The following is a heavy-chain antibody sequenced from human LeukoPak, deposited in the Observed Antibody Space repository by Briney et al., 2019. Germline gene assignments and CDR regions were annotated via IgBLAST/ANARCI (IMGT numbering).Heavy chain of an antibody. V-gene: IGHV4-59*12. D-gene: IGHD3-22*01. Sequence: SETLSLTCTVSGGSISSYYWSWIRQPPGKGLEWIGYIYYSGSTYYNPSLKSRVTISVDTSKNQFSLKLSSVTAADTAVYYCAREKPFDSSGYYYNNWFDPWGRGTLVTVSS. CDR3: AREKPFDSSGYYYNNWFDP. J-gene: IGHJ5*02. CDR2: IYYSGST. CDR1: GGSISSYY.